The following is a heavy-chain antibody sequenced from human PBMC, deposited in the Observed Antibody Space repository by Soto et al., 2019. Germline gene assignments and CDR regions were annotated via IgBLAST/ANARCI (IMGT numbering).Heavy chain of an antibody. CDR3: ARSYQVVAASPSSYYSGMDI. CDR2: IIPIFGTG. CDR1: GGTFSSYI. J-gene: IGHJ6*02. D-gene: IGHD2-15*01. V-gene: IGHV1-69*01. Sequence: QVQLVQSGAEVKRPGSSVKVSCKSSGGTFSSYIISWVRRAPGQGLEWMGGIIPIFGTGNYAQKFQGRVTITADESTSTAYMELSSLRSEDTAVYYCARSYQVVAASPSSYYSGMDIWGQGTTVTVSS.